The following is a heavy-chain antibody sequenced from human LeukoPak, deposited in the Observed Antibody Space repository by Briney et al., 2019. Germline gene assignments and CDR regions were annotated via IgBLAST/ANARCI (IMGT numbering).Heavy chain of an antibody. V-gene: IGHV4-61*01. CDR3: ARDGGYGDYAFDY. Sequence: SETLSLTCTVSGGSVSSGSYYWSWIRQPPGKGLEWIGYTYYSGSTNYNPSLKSRVTISVDTSKNQFSLKLSSVTAADTAVYYCARDGGYGDYAFDYWGQGTLVTVSS. D-gene: IGHD4-17*01. CDR2: TYYSGST. CDR1: GGSVSSGSYY. J-gene: IGHJ4*02.